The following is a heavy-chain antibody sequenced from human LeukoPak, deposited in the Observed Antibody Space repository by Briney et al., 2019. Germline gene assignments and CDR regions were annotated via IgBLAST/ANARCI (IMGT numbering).Heavy chain of an antibody. J-gene: IGHJ4*02. CDR1: GGSISSGGYY. V-gene: IGHV4-31*03. CDR2: IYYSGST. CDR3: ARLRAYCSSTSCYPGSPVDY. Sequence: SQTLSLTCTVSGGSISSGGYYWSWIRQHLGKGLEWIGYIYYSGSTYYNPSLKSRVTISVDTSKNQFSLKLSSVTAADTAVYYCARLRAYCSSTSCYPGSPVDYWGQGTLVTVSS. D-gene: IGHD2-2*01.